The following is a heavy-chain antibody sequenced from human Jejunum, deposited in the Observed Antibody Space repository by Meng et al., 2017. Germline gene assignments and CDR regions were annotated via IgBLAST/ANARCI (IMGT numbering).Heavy chain of an antibody. CDR3: ARVFRSGADWSFDL. Sequence: GGSLRLSCAASAFTFNIYWMSWVRQAPGKGLEWVANIRQEGSEKHYVDSVKGRFTISRDNAKKSLYLQMNSLRAEDTAVYYCARVFRSGADWSFDLWGLGTLVTVSS. J-gene: IGHJ2*01. V-gene: IGHV3-7*01. CDR1: AFTFNIYW. D-gene: IGHD6-19*01. CDR2: IRQEGSEK.